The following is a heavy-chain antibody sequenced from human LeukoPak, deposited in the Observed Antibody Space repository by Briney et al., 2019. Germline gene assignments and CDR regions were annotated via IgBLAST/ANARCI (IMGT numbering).Heavy chain of an antibody. V-gene: IGHV4-34*01. D-gene: IGHD3-3*01. CDR3: AKSRQIFGVAENWFDP. CDR1: GGSFSAYY. CDR2: INHSGNT. J-gene: IGHJ5*02. Sequence: SETLSLTCVVYGGSFSAYYWSWIRQPPGKGLEWIGEINHSGNTNYNPSLKSRDTISVDPSKNQFSLKLSSVTAADTAVYYCAKSRQIFGVAENWFDPWGQGTLVTVSS.